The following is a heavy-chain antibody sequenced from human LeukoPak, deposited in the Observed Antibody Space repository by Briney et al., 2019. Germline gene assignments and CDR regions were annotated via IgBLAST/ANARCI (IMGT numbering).Heavy chain of an antibody. CDR2: IRYDGSNK. V-gene: IGHV3-30*02. CDR3: AKDHRYCSGGSCYGADY. CDR1: GFSFSSYG. J-gene: IGHJ4*02. D-gene: IGHD2-15*01. Sequence: PGGSLRLSCAASGFSFSSYGMNWVRQAPGKGLEWVAFIRYDGSNKYYADSVKGRFTISRDDSKNTLYLQMNSLRAEDTAMYYCAKDHRYCSGGSCYGADYWGQGTLVTVSS.